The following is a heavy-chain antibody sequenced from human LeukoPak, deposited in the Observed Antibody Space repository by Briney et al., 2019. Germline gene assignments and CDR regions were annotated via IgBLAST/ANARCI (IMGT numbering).Heavy chain of an antibody. CDR3: AKDHSYGDYVTYFDY. CDR1: GFTFSSYG. J-gene: IGHJ4*02. V-gene: IGHV3-30*02. Sequence: GGSLRLSCAASGFTFSSYGMHWVRQAPGKGLEWVAFIRYDGSNKYYADSVKGRFTISRDNSKNTLYLQMNSLRAEDTAVYYCAKDHSYGDYVTYFDYWGQGTLVTVSP. CDR2: IRYDGSNK. D-gene: IGHD4-17*01.